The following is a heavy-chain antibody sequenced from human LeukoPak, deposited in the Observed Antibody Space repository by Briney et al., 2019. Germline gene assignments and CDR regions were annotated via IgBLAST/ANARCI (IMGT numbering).Heavy chain of an antibody. CDR3: ARCVIVATVYYGMDV. J-gene: IGHJ6*02. Sequence: SETLSLTCAVYGGSFSGYYWSWIRQPPGKGLEWIGEINHSGSTNYNPSLKSRVTISVDTSKNQFSLKLSSVTAADTAVYYCARCVIVATVYYGMDVWGQGTMVTVSS. V-gene: IGHV4-34*01. D-gene: IGHD5-12*01. CDR1: GGSFSGYY. CDR2: INHSGST.